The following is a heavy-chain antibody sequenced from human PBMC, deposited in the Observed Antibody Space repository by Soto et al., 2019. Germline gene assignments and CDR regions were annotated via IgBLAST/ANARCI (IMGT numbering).Heavy chain of an antibody. Sequence: GGSLRLSCAASGFTFSSYGMHWVRQAPGKGLEWVAVISYDGSNKYYADSVKGRFTISRDNSKNTLYLQMNSLRAEDTDVYYCAKGPLRYFDWLLDPVDYYGMDVWGQGTTVTVSS. J-gene: IGHJ6*02. D-gene: IGHD3-9*01. CDR1: GFTFSSYG. CDR2: ISYDGSNK. V-gene: IGHV3-30*18. CDR3: AKGPLRYFDWLLDPVDYYGMDV.